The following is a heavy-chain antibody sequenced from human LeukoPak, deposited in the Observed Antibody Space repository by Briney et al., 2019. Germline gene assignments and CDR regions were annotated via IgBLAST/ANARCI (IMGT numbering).Heavy chain of an antibody. J-gene: IGHJ4*02. D-gene: IGHD2-2*01. CDR2: MNPNSGNT. Sequence: ASVKVSCKASGYTFTSYDINWVRQATGQGLEWMGWMNPNSGNTGYAQKLQGRVTMTTDTSTSTAYMELRSLRSDDTAVYYCARAPAAMGLPFDYWGQGTLVTVSS. CDR1: GYTFTSYD. CDR3: ARAPAAMGLPFDY. V-gene: IGHV1-8*02.